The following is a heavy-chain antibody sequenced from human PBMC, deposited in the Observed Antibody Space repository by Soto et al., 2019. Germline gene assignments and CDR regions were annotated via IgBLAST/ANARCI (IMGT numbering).Heavy chain of an antibody. J-gene: IGHJ3*02. CDR3: ARDRDEDGGTSDAFDM. CDR1: GFTFNNFG. Sequence: GGSLRLSCTASGFTFNNFGMHWVRQAPGKGLEWVAVISHDGRNNFYADSVKGRFTISRDNSKSTLSLQMNSLRAEDTALYYCARDRDEDGGTSDAFDMWGQGTMVTVSS. D-gene: IGHD2-15*01. CDR2: ISHDGRNN. V-gene: IGHV3-30*03.